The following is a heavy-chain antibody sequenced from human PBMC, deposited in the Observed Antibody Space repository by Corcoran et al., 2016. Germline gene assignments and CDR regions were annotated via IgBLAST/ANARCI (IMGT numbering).Heavy chain of an antibody. CDR1: GGSISSSSYY. Sequence: QLQLQESGPGLVKPSETLSLTCTVSGGSISSSSYYWGWIRQPPGKGLEWIGSIYYSGSTYYNPSLKSRVTISVDTSKNQFSLKLSSVTAADTAVYYCAGGWSGSSQPAYYFDYWGQGTLVTVSS. D-gene: IGHD1-26*01. CDR3: AGGWSGSSQPAYYFDY. J-gene: IGHJ4*02. V-gene: IGHV4-39*07. CDR2: IYYSGST.